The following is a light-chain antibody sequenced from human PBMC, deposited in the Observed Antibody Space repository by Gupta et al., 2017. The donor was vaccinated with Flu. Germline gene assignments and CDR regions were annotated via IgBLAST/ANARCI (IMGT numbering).Light chain of an antibody. CDR3: QQYGSSPPWT. V-gene: IGKV3-20*01. J-gene: IGKJ1*01. CDR1: QSVSSSF. CDR2: DAS. Sequence: TLPLSPGERATLSCRASQSVSSSFFAWYQQKPGQAPRLLIYDASSRATGIPDRFSGSGSGTDFTLTISRLEPEDFAVYYCQQYGSSPPWTFGQGTKVEIK.